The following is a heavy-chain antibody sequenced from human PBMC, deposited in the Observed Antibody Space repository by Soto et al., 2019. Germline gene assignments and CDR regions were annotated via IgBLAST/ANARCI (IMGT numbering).Heavy chain of an antibody. V-gene: IGHV3-11*01. CDR3: ARRLQWQLRPLDS. CDR2: INTLSSAI. D-gene: IGHD6-19*01. J-gene: IGHJ4*02. Sequence: QVHLMESGGGLVKPGGSLRLSCAGSGFTFSDYYMTWIRQAPGKGLEWVSYINTLSSAIYYADSVKGRFTISRDNAKNSLYLQMNSLRAEDTAVYYCARRLQWQLRPLDSWGRGTLVTVYS. CDR1: GFTFSDYY.